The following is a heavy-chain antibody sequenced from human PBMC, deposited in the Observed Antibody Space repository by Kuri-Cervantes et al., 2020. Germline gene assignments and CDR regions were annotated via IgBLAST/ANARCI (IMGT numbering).Heavy chain of an antibody. Sequence: ASVKVSCKASGYTFTSCDINWVRQATGQGLEWMGWMNPNSGNTGYAQKFQGRVTMTTDTSTGTAYMELRSLKSDDTAVYYCARDVSGSYYGDYWGQGTLVTVSS. CDR2: MNPNSGNT. J-gene: IGHJ4*02. CDR1: GYTFTSCD. D-gene: IGHD1-26*01. CDR3: ARDVSGSYYGDY. V-gene: IGHV1-8*01.